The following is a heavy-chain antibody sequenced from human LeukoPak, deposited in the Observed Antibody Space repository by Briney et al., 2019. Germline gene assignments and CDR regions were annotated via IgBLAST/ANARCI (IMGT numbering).Heavy chain of an antibody. Sequence: GGPLRLSCAASGLTVSSNYMSWVRQAPGRGLEWVSVIYAGGRTYYADSVKGRFTISRHNSNNTLYLQMNSLRPEDTAVYYCARVIYQLVFDYWGQGTLVSVSS. J-gene: IGHJ4*02. D-gene: IGHD2-2*01. CDR2: IYAGGRT. CDR3: ARVIYQLVFDY. V-gene: IGHV3-53*04. CDR1: GLTVSSNY.